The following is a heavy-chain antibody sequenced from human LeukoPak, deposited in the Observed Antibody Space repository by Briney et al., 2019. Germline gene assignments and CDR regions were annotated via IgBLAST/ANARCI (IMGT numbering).Heavy chain of an antibody. CDR2: IYPSDSRI. CDR1: GYSFTSYW. V-gene: IGHV5-51*01. D-gene: IGHD6-13*01. CDR3: ACRDLTSTWSFP. Sequence: GESLKISCQGFGYSFTSYWIVWVRQMAGKSMEWMGVIYPSDSRIRYNPSFQGQVTISVDKSISTAYLQWVSLKASDTAMYYCACRDLTSTWSFPWGQGTLVTVSS. J-gene: IGHJ5*02.